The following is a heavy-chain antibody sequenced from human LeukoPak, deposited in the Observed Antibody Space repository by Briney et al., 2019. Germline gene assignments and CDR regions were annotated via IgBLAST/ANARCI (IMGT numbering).Heavy chain of an antibody. D-gene: IGHD2-2*01. CDR3: GRGGIVVVPATMGGNFGMDV. Sequence: SETLSLTCAVYGGSFSDYYWSWIRQPRENGLEWIGKINQSGSTNYNPSLKSRVTISVDTSKDQFSLRLSSVTAADTAVYYCGRGGIVVVPATMGGNFGMDVWGQGTTVTVSS. CDR1: GGSFSDYY. J-gene: IGHJ6*02. CDR2: INQSGST. V-gene: IGHV4-34*01.